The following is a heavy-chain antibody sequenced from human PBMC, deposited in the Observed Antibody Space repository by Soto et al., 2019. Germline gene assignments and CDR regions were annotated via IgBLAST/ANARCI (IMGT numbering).Heavy chain of an antibody. CDR3: ARDAGWELLPYYYGMDV. CDR2: IIPIFGTA. J-gene: IGHJ6*02. D-gene: IGHD1-26*01. V-gene: IGHV1-69*01. CDR1: GGTFSSYA. Sequence: QVQLVQSGAEVKKPGSSVKVSCKASGGTFSSYAISWVRQAPGQGLEWMGGIIPIFGTANYAQKFQGRVTITADESTSTAYMGLSRLRSEDTAVYYCARDAGWELLPYYYGMDVWGQGTTVTVSS.